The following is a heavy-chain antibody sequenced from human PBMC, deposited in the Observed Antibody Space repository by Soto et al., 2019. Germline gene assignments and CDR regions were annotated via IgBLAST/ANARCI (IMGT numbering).Heavy chain of an antibody. Sequence: GGSLRLSCAASGFTFSSYAMHWVRQAPGKGLEWVAVISYDGSNKYYADSVKGRFTISRDNSKNTLYLQMNSLRAEDTAVYYCARDTRGFDYWGQGTLVTVSS. CDR3: ARDTRGFDY. V-gene: IGHV3-30-3*01. D-gene: IGHD3-10*01. J-gene: IGHJ4*02. CDR1: GFTFSSYA. CDR2: ISYDGSNK.